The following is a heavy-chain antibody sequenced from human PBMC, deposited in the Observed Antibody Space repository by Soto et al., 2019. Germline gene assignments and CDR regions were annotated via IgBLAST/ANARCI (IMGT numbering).Heavy chain of an antibody. Sequence: ASVKVSFKGSGGTFSSYAIRWVRQAPGRGLLWMGGIIPIFGTANYAQKFQGRVTITADESTSTAYMELSSLRSEDTAVYYCARELSITIFGVVIPCGMDVWGQGTTVTVSS. CDR3: ARELSITIFGVVIPCGMDV. V-gene: IGHV1-69*13. D-gene: IGHD3-3*01. CDR2: IIPIFGTA. CDR1: GGTFSSYA. J-gene: IGHJ6*02.